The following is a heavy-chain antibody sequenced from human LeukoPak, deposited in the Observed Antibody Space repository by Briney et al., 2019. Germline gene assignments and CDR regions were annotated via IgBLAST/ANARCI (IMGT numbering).Heavy chain of an antibody. Sequence: RLSXAASGFSFSSYAMHWVRQAPGKGLEWVAFISYDGSDKYYADSVKGRFTISRDNSKNTLYLQMNGLRAEDTAVYYCTQETDAFDIWGQGTMVTVSS. V-gene: IGHV3-30*18. CDR1: GFSFSSYA. CDR3: TQETDAFDI. J-gene: IGHJ3*02. CDR2: ISYDGSDK.